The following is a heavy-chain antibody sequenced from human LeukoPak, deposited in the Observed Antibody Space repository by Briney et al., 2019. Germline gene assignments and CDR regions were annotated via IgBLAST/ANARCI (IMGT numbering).Heavy chain of an antibody. CDR3: AKDLEDAGDDAFDI. V-gene: IGHV3-23*01. CDR2: SSSSDDGK. D-gene: IGHD1-26*01. CDR1: GLSLNNYA. Sequence: GGSLRLSCTASGLSLNNYAMSWVRQVPGKGLEWVSASSSSDDGKWYAESVRGRFTISRDTSRNTVYLQMNSLRVEDAGVYYCAKDLEDAGDDAFDIWGQGTMVTVSS. J-gene: IGHJ3*02.